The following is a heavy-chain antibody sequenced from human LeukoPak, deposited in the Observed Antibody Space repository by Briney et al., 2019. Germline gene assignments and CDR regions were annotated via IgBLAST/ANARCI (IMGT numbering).Heavy chain of an antibody. CDR1: GGSFSGYY. CDR3: ARYIVVVPAAIKGRWFDP. D-gene: IGHD2-2*02. J-gene: IGHJ5*02. CDR2: IYYSGST. V-gene: IGHV4-34*09. Sequence: SETLSLTCAVYGGSFSGYYWSWIRQPPGKGLEWIGYIYYSGSTYYNPSLKSRVTISVDTSKNQFSLKLSSVTAADTAVYYCARYIVVVPAAIKGRWFDPWGQGTLVTVSS.